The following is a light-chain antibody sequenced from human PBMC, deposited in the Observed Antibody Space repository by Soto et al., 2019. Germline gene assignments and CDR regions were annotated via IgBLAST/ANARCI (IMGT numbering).Light chain of an antibody. J-gene: IGLJ2*01. CDR1: SSDVGGYNY. CDR3: SSYTTSSTVV. Sequence: QSARTQPASVSGSPGQSITISCTGTSSDVGGYNYVSWYQQHPGNAPKLMIYEVSNRPSGVSNRFSGSKSGNTASLTISGLQAEDEADYYCSSYTTSSTVVFGGGTKLTVL. V-gene: IGLV2-14*01. CDR2: EVS.